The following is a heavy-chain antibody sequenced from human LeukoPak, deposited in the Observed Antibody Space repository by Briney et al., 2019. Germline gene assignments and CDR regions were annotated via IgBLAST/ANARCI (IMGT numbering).Heavy chain of an antibody. CDR3: ARQGCSGGSCYSDY. J-gene: IGHJ4*02. V-gene: IGHV3-21*01. CDR2: ITSNSVYI. Sequence: GGSLRLSCAASEFTFSSYTMNWVRQAPGRGLEWVSSITSNSVYIYYADSVRGRFTISRDNAKNSVYLQMNSLRAEDTAVYYCARQGCSGGSCYSDYWGQGTLVTVSS. CDR1: EFTFSSYT. D-gene: IGHD2-15*01.